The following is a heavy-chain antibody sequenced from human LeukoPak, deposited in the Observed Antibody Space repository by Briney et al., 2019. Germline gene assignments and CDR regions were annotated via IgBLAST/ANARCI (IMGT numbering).Heavy chain of an antibody. CDR3: AREPPFYCDGGSCYVDF. V-gene: IGHV3-11*01. D-gene: IGHD2-15*01. CDR2: TSSIGSTM. J-gene: IGHJ4*02. CDR1: GFTFSDYY. Sequence: GGSLRLSCAASGFTFSDYYMSWIRQAPGKGLEWVASTSSIGSTMYYADSVKGRFTISRDNAKNSLYLQVNRLRAEDTAVYYCAREPPFYCDGGSCYVDFWGQGTLVTVSS.